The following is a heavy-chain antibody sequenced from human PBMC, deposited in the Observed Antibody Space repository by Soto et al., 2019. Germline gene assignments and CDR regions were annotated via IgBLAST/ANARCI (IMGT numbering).Heavy chain of an antibody. CDR1: GFTFDNCG. D-gene: IGHD1-1*01. CDR3: VQGRYPTMATPLDH. J-gene: IGHJ5*02. CDR2: FSWDSGTI. Sequence: TGGSLRLSCAASGFTFDNCGMHWVRQAPGKGLEWVSGFSWDSGTIGCADSVKGRFTIPRDDAKNSLYLQMNSLRREDTALYYCVQGRYPTMATPLDHWGQGTLVTVSS. V-gene: IGHV3-9*01.